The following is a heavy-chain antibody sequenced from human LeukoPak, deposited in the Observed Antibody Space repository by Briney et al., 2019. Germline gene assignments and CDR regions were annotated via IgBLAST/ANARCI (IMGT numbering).Heavy chain of an antibody. CDR1: GGSISSGGYY. Sequence: SQTLSLTCTVSGGSISSGGYYWSWIRQHPGTGLEWIGYIYYSGSTYYNPSLKSRVTISVDTSKNQFSLKLSSVTAADTAVYYCARLGGPTVTSDYWGQGTLVTVSS. J-gene: IGHJ4*02. CDR3: ARLGGPTVTSDY. D-gene: IGHD4-17*01. CDR2: IYYSGST. V-gene: IGHV4-31*03.